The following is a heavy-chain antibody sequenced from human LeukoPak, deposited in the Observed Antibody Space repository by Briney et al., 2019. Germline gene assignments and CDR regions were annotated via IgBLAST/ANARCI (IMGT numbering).Heavy chain of an antibody. CDR2: ISSSTSYI. CDR3: ARPSIRRGYSSSSGSFDY. Sequence: GGSLRLSCAASGFTFSSYSMNWIRQAPGKGLEWVSSISSSTSYIYYADSVKGRFTISKDNAKNSLYLQMNSLRAEDTAVYYCARPSIRRGYSSSSGSFDYWGQGTLVTVSS. CDR1: GFTFSSYS. V-gene: IGHV3-21*04. D-gene: IGHD6-6*01. J-gene: IGHJ4*02.